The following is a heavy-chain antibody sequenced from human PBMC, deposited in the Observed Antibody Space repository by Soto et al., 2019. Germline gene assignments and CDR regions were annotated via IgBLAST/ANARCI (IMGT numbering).Heavy chain of an antibody. Sequence: PSETLSLTCAVSGYSISSGYYWGWVRQPPGKGLEWIGSIYHSGSTYYNPSLKSQVTISVDTSKNQFSLKLSSVTAADTAVYYYARDGFLEWLLYGEVSANWFDPWGQGTLVTVSS. V-gene: IGHV4-38-2*02. CDR3: ARDGFLEWLLYGEVSANWFDP. CDR1: GYSISSGYY. D-gene: IGHD3-3*01. J-gene: IGHJ5*02. CDR2: IYHSGST.